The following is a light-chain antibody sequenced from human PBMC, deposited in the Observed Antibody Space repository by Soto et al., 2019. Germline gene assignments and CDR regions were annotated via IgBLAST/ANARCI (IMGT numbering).Light chain of an antibody. V-gene: IGLV1-44*01. Sequence: VLTQPSSASGTPGQRVTVSCSGSSSNIASNTVNWYQQLPGTAPKLLIYSNDQRPSGVPDRFSASKSGTSASLAISGLQSEDEAYYYCASWDDSLNGHVFGTGTKVTVL. CDR2: SND. CDR3: ASWDDSLNGHV. CDR1: SSNIASNT. J-gene: IGLJ1*01.